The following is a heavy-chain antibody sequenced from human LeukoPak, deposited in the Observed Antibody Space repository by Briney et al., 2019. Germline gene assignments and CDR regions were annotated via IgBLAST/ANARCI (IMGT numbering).Heavy chain of an antibody. J-gene: IGHJ6*03. CDR3: ATSTPGYCSSTSCSNYYYYYMDV. V-gene: IGHV1-69*01. CDR1: GGTFSSYA. CDR2: IIPIFGTA. Sequence: SVKVSCKASGGTFSSYAISWVRQASGQGLEWMGGIIPIFGTANYAQKFQGRVTITADESTSTAYMELSSLRSEDTAVYYCATSTPGYCSSTSCSNYYYYYMDVWGKGTTVTVSS. D-gene: IGHD2-2*01.